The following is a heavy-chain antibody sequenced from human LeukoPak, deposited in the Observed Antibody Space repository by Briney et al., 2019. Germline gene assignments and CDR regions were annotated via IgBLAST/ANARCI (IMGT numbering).Heavy chain of an antibody. V-gene: IGHV4-59*08. D-gene: IGHD5-24*01. Sequence: SETLSLTCTVSGGSISSYYWSWIRQPPGKGLEWIGYIYYSGSTNYNPSLRSRVTISVDTSKNQFSLKLSSVTAADTAVYYCARFTDGYGLDYWGQGTLVTVSS. CDR1: GGSISSYY. CDR2: IYYSGST. CDR3: ARFTDGYGLDY. J-gene: IGHJ4*02.